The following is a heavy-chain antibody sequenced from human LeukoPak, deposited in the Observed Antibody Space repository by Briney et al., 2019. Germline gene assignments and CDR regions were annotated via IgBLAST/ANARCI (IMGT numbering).Heavy chain of an antibody. Sequence: GGSLRLSCAASGFTFSSYSMNWVRQAPGKGLEWVSSISSSSSCIYYADSVKGRFTISRDNAKNSLYLQMNSLRAEDTAVYYCASPDDYSSSSRGAFDYWGQGTLVTVSS. CDR1: GFTFSSYS. CDR2: ISSSSSCI. CDR3: ASPDDYSSSSRGAFDY. V-gene: IGHV3-21*01. J-gene: IGHJ4*02. D-gene: IGHD6-6*01.